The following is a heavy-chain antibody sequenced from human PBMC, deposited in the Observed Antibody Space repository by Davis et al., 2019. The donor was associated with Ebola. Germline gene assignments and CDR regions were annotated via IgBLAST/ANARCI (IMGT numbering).Heavy chain of an antibody. D-gene: IGHD2-8*01. Sequence: HTGGSLRLSCAASGFTFSTYWMHWVRQAPGKGLVWVSRINRDESGTTYADSVKGRFTISRDNAKNTLYLQMNSLRVEDTAVYYCACYVLGWGQGTLVTVSS. CDR1: GFTFSTYW. V-gene: IGHV3-74*01. CDR2: INRDESGT. CDR3: ACYVLG. J-gene: IGHJ4*02.